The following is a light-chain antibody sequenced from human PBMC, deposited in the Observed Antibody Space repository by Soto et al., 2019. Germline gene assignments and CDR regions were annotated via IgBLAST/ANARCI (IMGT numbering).Light chain of an antibody. CDR1: SSDVGSHNY. V-gene: IGLV2-8*01. CDR2: EVS. J-gene: IGLJ3*02. CDR3: SSTAGNNNLV. Sequence: QSALTQSPSASESPGQSVTISCTGTSSDVGSHNYVSWYQHHPGKAPKLMIYEVSKRPSGVPDRFSGSKSGNTASLTVSGLQADDEAVYYCSSTAGNNNLVFGGGTKLTVL.